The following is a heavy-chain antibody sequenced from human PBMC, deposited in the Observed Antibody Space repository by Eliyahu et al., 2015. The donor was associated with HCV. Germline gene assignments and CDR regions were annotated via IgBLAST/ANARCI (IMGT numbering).Heavy chain of an antibody. J-gene: IGHJ2*01. V-gene: IGHV3-9*01. Sequence: EVQLVESGGGLVEPGRSLRLSCAASGFAFGDYAMXWVRRAPGKGLEWVSYISWNGVIAYVDSVKGRFTISRDNAKNSVDLVMNSLRVEDTAFYYCARAARSTSFEGFYFDVWGRGSLVTVSS. D-gene: IGHD2-2*01. CDR3: ARAARSTSFEGFYFDV. CDR2: ISWNGVI. CDR1: GFAFGDYA.